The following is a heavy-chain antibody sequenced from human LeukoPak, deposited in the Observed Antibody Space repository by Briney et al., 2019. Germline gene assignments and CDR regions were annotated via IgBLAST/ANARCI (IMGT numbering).Heavy chain of an antibody. V-gene: IGHV4-38-2*02. CDR2: IYHSANT. CDR1: GYSISSGYY. J-gene: IGHJ4*02. D-gene: IGHD3-22*01. CDR3: ARVDLVFTRALDY. Sequence: SETLSLTCSVSGYSISSGYYWGWIRQPPGKGLEWIGSIYHSANTYYNPSLKSRVTISVDTSKNQFSLKLSSVTAADTAVYYCARVDLVFTRALDYWGQGTLVTVSS.